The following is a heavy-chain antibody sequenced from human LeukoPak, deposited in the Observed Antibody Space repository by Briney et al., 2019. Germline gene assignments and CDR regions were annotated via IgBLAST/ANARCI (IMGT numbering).Heavy chain of an antibody. D-gene: IGHD7-27*01. V-gene: IGHV4-59*01. J-gene: IGHJ6*02. CDR3: ARQSTLGYYYYGMDV. CDR2: IYYSGST. CDR1: GGSISSYY. Sequence: SETLSLTCTVSGGSISSYYWSWIRQPPGKGLEWLGYIYYSGSTNYNPSLKSRVTISVDTSKNQFSLKLSSVTAADTAVYYCARQSTLGYYYYGMDVWGQGTTVTVSS.